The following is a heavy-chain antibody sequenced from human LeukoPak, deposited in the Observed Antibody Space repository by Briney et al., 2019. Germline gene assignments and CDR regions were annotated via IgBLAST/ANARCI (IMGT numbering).Heavy chain of an antibody. CDR2: IYTSGST. J-gene: IGHJ5*02. Sequence: RPSETLSLTCTVSGGSISSGSYYWSWIRQPAGKGLEWIGRIYTSGSTNYNPSLKSRVTISVDTSKNQFSLKLSSVTAADTAVYYCARDSYYYGSGSPYNWFDPWGQGTLVTVSS. V-gene: IGHV4-61*02. CDR1: GGSISSGSYY. CDR3: ARDSYYYGSGSPYNWFDP. D-gene: IGHD3-10*01.